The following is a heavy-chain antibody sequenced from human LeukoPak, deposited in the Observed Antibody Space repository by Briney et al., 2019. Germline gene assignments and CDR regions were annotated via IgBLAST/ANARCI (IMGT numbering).Heavy chain of an antibody. Sequence: PGRSLRLSCAASGFPFSNYAIHWVRQAPGKGLEWVAVISYDGNNKDYADSVKGRFTISRDNSKNTLFLQTDSLRAEDTAVYYCARGQYSGYFDYWGQGTLVTVSS. D-gene: IGHD2-15*01. CDR2: ISYDGNNK. CDR1: GFPFSNYA. CDR3: ARGQYSGYFDY. V-gene: IGHV3-30*04. J-gene: IGHJ4*02.